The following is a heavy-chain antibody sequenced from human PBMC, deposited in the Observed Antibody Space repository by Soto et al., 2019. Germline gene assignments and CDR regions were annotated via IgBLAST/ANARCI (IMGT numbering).Heavy chain of an antibody. V-gene: IGHV1-3*01. D-gene: IGHD4-17*01. CDR2: INAGNGNT. CDR1: GYTFTSYA. CDR3: ARDVRRTVTSPLGY. Sequence: ASVKVSCKASGYTFTSYAMHWVRQAPGQRLEWMGWINAGNGNTKYSQKFQGRVTITRDTSASTAYMELSSLRSEDTAVYYCARDVRRTVTSPLGYWGQGTLVTVSP. J-gene: IGHJ4*02.